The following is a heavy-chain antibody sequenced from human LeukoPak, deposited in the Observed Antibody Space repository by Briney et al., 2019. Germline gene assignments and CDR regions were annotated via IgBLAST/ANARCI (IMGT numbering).Heavy chain of an antibody. V-gene: IGHV4-59*01. D-gene: IGHD3-3*01. Sequence: SETLSLTCTVSGASISIYYWSWVRQPPGKGLEWSGYMHYSGNTNYNPSLKSRVTTSVDMSSNLFSLKLTSVTAADTAVHYCARAVNDFGSGFSYYFDYWGQGALVTVSS. J-gene: IGHJ4*02. CDR2: MHYSGNT. CDR1: GASISIYY. CDR3: ARAVNDFGSGFSYYFDY.